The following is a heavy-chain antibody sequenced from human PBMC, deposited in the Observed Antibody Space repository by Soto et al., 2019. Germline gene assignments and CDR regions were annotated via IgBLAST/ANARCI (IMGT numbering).Heavy chain of an antibody. V-gene: IGHV3-30*18. D-gene: IGHD5-18*01. CDR1: GFTFSNYG. Sequence: QVQLVQSGGNVVQPGRSLRLSCAASGFTFSNYGMHWVRQAPGKGLEWLAFISHDGSNTYYADSLKGRFTISRDNSKKTLYLPMTTLRAEDTAVFYCAKGPMTQLYLLDVNYWGQGTLVTVSS. CDR2: ISHDGSNT. J-gene: IGHJ4*02. CDR3: AKGPMTQLYLLDVNY.